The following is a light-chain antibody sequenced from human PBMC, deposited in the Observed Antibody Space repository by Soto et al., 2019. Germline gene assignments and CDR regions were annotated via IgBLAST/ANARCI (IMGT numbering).Light chain of an antibody. CDR3: QQSYSTPFT. Sequence: DIQMTQSPSSLSASVGDRVTITCRASQSISSYLNWYQQKPGKAPKLLIYDASSLQSGVPSRFSCSGSGTDFTLTVSSLQPEDFATYYCQQSYSTPFTFGPGTKVDI. CDR1: QSISSY. J-gene: IGKJ3*01. V-gene: IGKV1-39*01. CDR2: DAS.